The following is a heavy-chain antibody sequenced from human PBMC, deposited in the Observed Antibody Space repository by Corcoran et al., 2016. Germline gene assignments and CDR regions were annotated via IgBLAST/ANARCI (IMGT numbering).Heavy chain of an antibody. V-gene: IGHV3-7*03. D-gene: IGHD3-3*01. J-gene: IGHJ6*02. CDR1: GFTFSSYW. CDR3: ASFEWLTSGYYYYGMDV. CDR2: IKQDGSEK. Sequence: EVQLVESGGGLVQPGGSLRLSCAASGFTFSSYWMSWVRQAPGKGLEWVANIKQDGSEKYYVDSVKGRFTISRDNAKNSLYLQMNRLRAEDTAVYYCASFEWLTSGYYYYGMDVWGQGTTVTVSS.